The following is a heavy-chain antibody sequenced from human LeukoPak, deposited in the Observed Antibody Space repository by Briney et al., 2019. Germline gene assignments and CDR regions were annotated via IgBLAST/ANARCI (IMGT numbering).Heavy chain of an antibody. Sequence: GGSLRLSCAASGFTFSNFWMSWVRQAPGKGLEWVANIKQGGSEKHYVDSVKGRFTISRDNAKNSLYLQMNSLRAEDTAVYYCAREGQDLDYWGQGTLVSVST. CDR2: IKQGGSEK. V-gene: IGHV3-7*01. CDR3: AREGQDLDY. J-gene: IGHJ4*02. CDR1: GFTFSNFW. D-gene: IGHD2-15*01.